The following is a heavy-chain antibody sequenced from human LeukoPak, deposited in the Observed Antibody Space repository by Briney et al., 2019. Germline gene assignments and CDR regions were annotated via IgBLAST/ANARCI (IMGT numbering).Heavy chain of an antibody. D-gene: IGHD2-21*02. CDR2: IYYSGST. CDR3: ARVALYCGGDCYAFDI. J-gene: IGHJ3*02. CDR1: GGSISSSSYY. Sequence: SETLSLTCTVSGGSISSSSYYWGWIRQPPGKGLEWIGSIYYSGSTYYNPSLKSRVTISVDTSKNQFSLKLSSVTAADTAVYYCARVALYCGGDCYAFDIWGQGTMVTVSS. V-gene: IGHV4-39*07.